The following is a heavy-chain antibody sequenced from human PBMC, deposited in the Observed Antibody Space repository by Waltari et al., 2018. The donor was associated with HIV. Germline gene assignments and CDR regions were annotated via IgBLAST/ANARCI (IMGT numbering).Heavy chain of an antibody. CDR3: ARIRYSYGYGHDY. D-gene: IGHD5-18*01. V-gene: IGHV3-30-3*01. Sequence: QVQLVESGGGVAQPGRSLRLSCAASGFTFSSYAMHWVRQAPGKGLGWVAVISYDGSKKYNADSVKGRFTISRDNSKNTLYLQMNSLRAEDTAVYYCARIRYSYGYGHDYWGQGTLVTVSS. CDR1: GFTFSSYA. J-gene: IGHJ4*02. CDR2: ISYDGSKK.